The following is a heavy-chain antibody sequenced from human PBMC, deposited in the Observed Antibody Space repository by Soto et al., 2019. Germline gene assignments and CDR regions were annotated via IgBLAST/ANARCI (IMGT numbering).Heavy chain of an antibody. J-gene: IGHJ6*02. V-gene: IGHV4-39*01. CDR2: IYYSGST. Sequence: PSETLSRTCTVSGGSISSSRYYWDWIRQPPGKGLEWIGSIYYSGSTYYNPSLKSRVTISVDTSKNQFSLKLGSVTAADTAVYYCIGLDYYYGMDVWGQGTTVTVSS. CDR3: IGLDYYYGMDV. CDR1: GGSISSSRYY.